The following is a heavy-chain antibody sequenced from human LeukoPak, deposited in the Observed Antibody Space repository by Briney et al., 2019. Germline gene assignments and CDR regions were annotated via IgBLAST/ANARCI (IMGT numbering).Heavy chain of an antibody. CDR1: GYTFTSYG. V-gene: IGHV1-18*01. CDR3: ARESGGSGWPYNWFDP. CDR2: ISAYNGNT. J-gene: IGHJ5*02. Sequence: PGASVKVSCKASGYTFTSYGISWVRQAPGQGLERMGWISAYNGNTNYAQKLQGRVTMTTDTSTSTAYMELRSLRSDDTAVYYCARESGGSGWPYNWFDPWGQGTLVTVSS. D-gene: IGHD6-19*01.